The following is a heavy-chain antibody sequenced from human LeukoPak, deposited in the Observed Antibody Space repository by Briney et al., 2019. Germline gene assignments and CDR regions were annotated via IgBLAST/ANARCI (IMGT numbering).Heavy chain of an antibody. D-gene: IGHD1-1*01. V-gene: IGHV3-21*01. CDR3: ARALTTLTYEGY. CDR2: ISGSNSYI. CDR1: GFTVSSTH. J-gene: IGHJ4*02. Sequence: GGSLRLSCEASGFTVSSTHMVWVRQAPGKGLEWVSSISGSNSYIFYADSVKGRFTVSRDNAKDSLYLQMNSLRAEDTAVYYCARALTTLTYEGYWGQGTLVTVSS.